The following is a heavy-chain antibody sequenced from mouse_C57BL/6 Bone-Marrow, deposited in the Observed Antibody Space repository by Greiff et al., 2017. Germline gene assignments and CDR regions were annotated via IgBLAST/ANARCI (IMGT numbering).Heavy chain of an antibody. CDR2: IYPRSGNT. J-gene: IGHJ3*01. CDR1: GYTFTSYG. V-gene: IGHV1-81*01. CDR3: ARPHYGSSPAWFAY. D-gene: IGHD1-1*01. Sequence: VQLQQSGAELARPGASVKLSCKASGYTFTSYGISWVKQRTGQGLEWIGEIYPRSGNTYYNEKFKGKATLTADKSSSTAYMELRSLTSEDSAVYFGARPHYGSSPAWFAYWGQGTLVTVSA.